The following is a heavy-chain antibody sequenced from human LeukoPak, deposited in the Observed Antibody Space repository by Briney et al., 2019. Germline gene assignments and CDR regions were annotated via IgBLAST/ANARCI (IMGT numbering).Heavy chain of an antibody. CDR2: IYYTGTT. V-gene: IGHV4-59*08. CDR1: AGSISIYY. Sequence: SETLSLTCTVSAGSISIYYWNWLRQSPGKGLEWIGYIYYTGTTKYNPSLTSRVTISIDTSKNQFSLKLSSVTAADTAVYYCATSVGTTGTTWGQGTLVIVSS. CDR3: ATSVGTTGTT. J-gene: IGHJ4*02. D-gene: IGHD1-1*01.